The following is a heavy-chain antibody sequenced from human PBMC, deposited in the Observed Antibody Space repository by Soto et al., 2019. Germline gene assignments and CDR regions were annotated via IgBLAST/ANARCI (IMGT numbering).Heavy chain of an antibody. D-gene: IGHD3-3*01. CDR3: AGAYYDFWSGYSRNYFDD. J-gene: IGHJ4*02. CDR1: GGSISSSSYY. Sequence: PSETLSLTCTVSGGSISSSSYYWGWIRQPPGKGLEWIGSIYYSGSTYYNPSLKSRVTISVDTSKNQFSLKLSSVTAADTAVYYCAGAYYDFWSGYSRNYFDDWGQGTLVIVSS. CDR2: IYYSGST. V-gene: IGHV4-39*01.